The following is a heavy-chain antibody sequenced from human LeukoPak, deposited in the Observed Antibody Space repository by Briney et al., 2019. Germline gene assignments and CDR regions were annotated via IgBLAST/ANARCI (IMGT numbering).Heavy chain of an antibody. D-gene: IGHD2-15*01. CDR1: GFTFSTYA. J-gene: IGHJ6*02. CDR3: AKDGGNDYYYGMDV. V-gene: IGHV3-30*18. Sequence: GGSLRLSCAASGFTFSTYAMHWVRQAPGKGLEWVSVISYDGSNRYYGDSVKGRFTISRDNSKHTLYLQMNSPRAEDTAVYYCAKDGGNDYYYGMDVWGQGTTVTVSS. CDR2: ISYDGSNR.